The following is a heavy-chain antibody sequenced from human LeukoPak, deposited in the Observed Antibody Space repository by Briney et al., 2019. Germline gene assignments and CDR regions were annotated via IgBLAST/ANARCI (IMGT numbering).Heavy chain of an antibody. V-gene: IGHV3-21*01. D-gene: IGHD4/OR15-4a*01. CDR2: ISSSSTYI. Sequence: GGSLRLSCAASTFTLSSYTMNWVRQAPGKGLEWVSSISSSSTYINYADSVKGRFTISRDNAKNSMAPQMNSLRAEDTAVYYCARVRFAGPQAFDIWGQGTMVTVAS. CDR1: TFTLSSYT. J-gene: IGHJ3*02. CDR3: ARVRFAGPQAFDI.